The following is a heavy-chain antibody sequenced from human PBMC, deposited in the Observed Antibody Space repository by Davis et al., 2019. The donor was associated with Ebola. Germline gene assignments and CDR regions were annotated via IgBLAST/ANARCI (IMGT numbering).Heavy chain of an antibody. Sequence: GGSLRLSCAASGFTVSSNYMSWVRQAPGKGLEWVSAISGSGGSTYYADSVKGRFTISRDNSKNTLYLQMNSLRAEDPAVYYCAKDLMVGYYYGSGSYDYWGQGTLVTVSS. CDR2: ISGSGGST. J-gene: IGHJ4*02. CDR3: AKDLMVGYYYGSGSYDY. D-gene: IGHD3-10*01. V-gene: IGHV3-23*01. CDR1: GFTVSSNY.